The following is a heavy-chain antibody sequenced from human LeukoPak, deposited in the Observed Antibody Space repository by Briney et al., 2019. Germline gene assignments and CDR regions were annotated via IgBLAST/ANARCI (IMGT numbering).Heavy chain of an antibody. V-gene: IGHV3-48*01. CDR2: ISSSSTTI. J-gene: IGHJ4*02. CDR3: ARDLSMSYSVDY. CDR1: GFTFSSYN. D-gene: IGHD2-21*01. Sequence: GGSLRLSCAASGFTFSSYNMNWVRQAPGKGLEWLSYISSSSTTIYYADSVKGRFTISRDNAKNSLFLQMNSLRAEDTAVYYCARDLSMSYSVDYWGQGTLVTVSS.